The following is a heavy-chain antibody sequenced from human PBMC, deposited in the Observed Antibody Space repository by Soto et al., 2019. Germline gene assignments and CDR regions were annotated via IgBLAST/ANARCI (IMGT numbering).Heavy chain of an antibody. Sequence: QVHLVQSGAEVKKPGASVKVSCKGSVYAFTTYGITWVRQAPGQGLEWMGWISAHNGNTNYAQKRQGRVTVTRDTSTSTAYMELRSLRSDDTAVYYCARGRYGDYWGQGALVTVSS. CDR2: ISAHNGNT. J-gene: IGHJ4*02. CDR1: VYAFTTYG. D-gene: IGHD1-1*01. CDR3: ARGRYGDY. V-gene: IGHV1-18*01.